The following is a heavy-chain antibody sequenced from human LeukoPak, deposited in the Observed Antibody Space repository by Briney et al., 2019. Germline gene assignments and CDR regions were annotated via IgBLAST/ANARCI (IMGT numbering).Heavy chain of an antibody. CDR3: ARGYNWNNHDAFDI. V-gene: IGHV4-30-2*01. CDR1: GGSISSGGYS. D-gene: IGHD1-1*01. CDR2: IYHSGST. J-gene: IGHJ3*02. Sequence: SETLSLTCAVSGGSISSGGYSWSWIRQPPGKGLEWIGYIYHSGSTYYNPSLKSRVTISVVRSKNQFSLKLSSVTAADTAMYYCARGYNWNNHDAFDIWGQGTMVTVSS.